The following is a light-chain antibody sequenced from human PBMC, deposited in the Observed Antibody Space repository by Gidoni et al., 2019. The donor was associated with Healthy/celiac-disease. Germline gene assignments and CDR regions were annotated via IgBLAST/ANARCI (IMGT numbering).Light chain of an antibody. V-gene: IGKV3-11*01. J-gene: IGKJ4*01. Sequence: EIVLPQSTATLSLSPGERATLSCMASQSVSSYLAWYQQKPGQAPRLLIYDASNRATGIPARFSGSGSGTDFTLTISSLEPEDFAVYYCQQRSNWPRTFGGGTKVEIK. CDR3: QQRSNWPRT. CDR1: QSVSSY. CDR2: DAS.